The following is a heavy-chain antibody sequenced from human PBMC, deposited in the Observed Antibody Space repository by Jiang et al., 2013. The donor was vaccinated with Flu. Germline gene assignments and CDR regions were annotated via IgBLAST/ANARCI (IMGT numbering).Heavy chain of an antibody. D-gene: IGHD3-3*01. CDR2: IYYSGST. CDR1: GGSISSYY. Sequence: KPSETLSLTCTASGGSISSYYWSWIRQPPGKGLEWIGYIYYSGSTNYNPSLKSRVTISVDTSKNQFSLKLSSVTAADTAVYYCARARITIFGVPDYYYYMDVWGKGTTVTVSS. V-gene: IGHV4-59*01. CDR3: ARARITIFGVPDYYYYMDV. J-gene: IGHJ6*03.